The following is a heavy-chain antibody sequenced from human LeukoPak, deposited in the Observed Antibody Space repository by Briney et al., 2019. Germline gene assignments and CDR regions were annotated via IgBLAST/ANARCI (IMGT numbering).Heavy chain of an antibody. CDR2: ISSDGTTK. J-gene: IGHJ3*01. V-gene: IGHV3-30-3*01. D-gene: IGHD3-3*01. Sequence: GGSLRLSCVASGFTLSSHVMHWVRQAPGKGLEWEALISSDGTTKYNADSVEGRFTISRDTSMDTLYLQMNSLRVDDTSVYYCARGILSPRSVAFDVWGQGTMVTVS. CDR3: ARGILSPRSVAFDV. CDR1: GFTLSSHV.